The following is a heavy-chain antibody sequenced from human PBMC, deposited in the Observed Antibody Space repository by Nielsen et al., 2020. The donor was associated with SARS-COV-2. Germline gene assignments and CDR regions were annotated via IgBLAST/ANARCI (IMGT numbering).Heavy chain of an antibody. CDR2: IYYSGST. CDR1: GGSISSSSYF. V-gene: IGHV4-39*07. J-gene: IGHJ4*02. Sequence: SETLSLTCTVSGGSISSSSYFWGWIRQPPGKGLEWIGSIYYSGSTYYNPSLKSRVTMSADTSKNQFSLKLSSVTAADTAVYYCARGYYNVDYWGRGTLVAVSS. CDR3: ARGYYNVDY. D-gene: IGHD3-10*01.